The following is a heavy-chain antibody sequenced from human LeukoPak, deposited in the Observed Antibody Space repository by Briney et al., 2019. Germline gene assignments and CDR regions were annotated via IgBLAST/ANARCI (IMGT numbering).Heavy chain of an antibody. V-gene: IGHV1-2*06. CDR3: ARTIAAAGKDAFDI. D-gene: IGHD6-13*01. J-gene: IGHJ3*02. CDR1: GYTFTVYY. Sequence: ASVNVSCKASGYTFTVYYMHWVRQAPGQGLEWMGRTNPNSGGTNYAQKFQGRVTMTRDTSISTAYMELSRLRSDDTAVYYCARTIAAAGKDAFDIWGQGTMVTVSS. CDR2: TNPNSGGT.